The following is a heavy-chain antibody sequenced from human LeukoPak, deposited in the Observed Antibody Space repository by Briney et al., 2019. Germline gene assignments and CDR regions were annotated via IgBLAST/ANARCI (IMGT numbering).Heavy chain of an antibody. CDR1: GFTFRNYW. Sequence: GGSLRPSCVASGFTFRNYWMTWVRQAPGKGLEWVANIHKDGSEKYFVASVRGRFTISRDNAKDSLYLQMSSLRAEDTAVYYCVRGSSGTVVRGVAWAWFDPWGQGTLVTVSS. J-gene: IGHJ5*02. CDR3: VRGSSGTVVRGVAWAWFDP. V-gene: IGHV3-7*05. CDR2: IHKDGSEK. D-gene: IGHD3-10*01.